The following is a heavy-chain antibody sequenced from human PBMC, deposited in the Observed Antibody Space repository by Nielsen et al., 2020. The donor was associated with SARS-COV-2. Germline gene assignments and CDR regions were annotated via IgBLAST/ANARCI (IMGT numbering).Heavy chain of an antibody. V-gene: IGHV1-18*04. D-gene: IGHD3-3*01. J-gene: IGHJ4*02. Sequence: ASVKVSCKASGYTFTNYGFSWVRQAPGQGLEWMGWISAYNGITHYALNFQDRVTMTTDTSTSTAYMELRSLRSDDTAVYYCARVLVIGYDFWSGFDYWGQGTLVTVSS. CDR3: ARVLVIGYDFWSGFDY. CDR1: GYTFTNYG. CDR2: ISAYNGIT.